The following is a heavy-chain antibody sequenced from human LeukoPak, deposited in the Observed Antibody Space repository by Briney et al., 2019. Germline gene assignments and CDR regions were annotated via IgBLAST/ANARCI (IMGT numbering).Heavy chain of an antibody. V-gene: IGHV4-59*01. Sequence: SETLSLTCTVSGGSISSYYWSWIRLPPGKGLEWIGYIYYSGSTNYNPSLKSRVTISVDTSKNQFSLKLSSVTAADTAVYYCARDRTIFGVVNYMDVWGKGTTVTVSS. CDR1: GGSISSYY. CDR2: IYYSGST. D-gene: IGHD3-3*01. J-gene: IGHJ6*03. CDR3: ARDRTIFGVVNYMDV.